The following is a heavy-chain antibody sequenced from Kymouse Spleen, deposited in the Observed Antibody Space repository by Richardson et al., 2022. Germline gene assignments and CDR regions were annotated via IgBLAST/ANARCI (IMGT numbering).Heavy chain of an antibody. CDR2: IYYSGST. CDR3: ARGPYSPDGMDV. CDR1: GGSVSSGSYY. V-gene: IGHV4-61*01. J-gene: IGHJ6*02. Sequence: QVQLQESGPGLVKPSETLSLTCTVSGGSVSSGSYYWSWIRQPPGKGLEWIGYIYYSGSTNYNPSLKSRVTISVDTSKNQFSLKLSSVTAADTAVYYCARGPYSPDGMDVWGQGTTVTVSS. D-gene: IGHD6-13*01,IGHD6-19*01,IGHD6-25*01.